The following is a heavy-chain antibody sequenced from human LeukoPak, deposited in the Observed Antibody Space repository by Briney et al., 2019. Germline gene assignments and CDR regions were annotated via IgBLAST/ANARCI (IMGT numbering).Heavy chain of an antibody. Sequence: ASVKVSCKASGYTFTSYGISWVRQARGQGLEWMGWFNTYNGNTNYAQKVQGRVTMTTNTSTSTAYMELRSLRSDDTAVYYCARWGDDYGDQSRAFDIWGQGTMVTVSS. CDR1: GYTFTSYG. CDR2: FNTYNGNT. D-gene: IGHD4-17*01. J-gene: IGHJ3*02. CDR3: ARWGDDYGDQSRAFDI. V-gene: IGHV1-18*01.